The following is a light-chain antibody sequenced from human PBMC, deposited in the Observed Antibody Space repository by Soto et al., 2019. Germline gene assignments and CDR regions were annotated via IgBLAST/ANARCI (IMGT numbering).Light chain of an antibody. V-gene: IGKV1-5*03. CDR3: QQYNTYSPWT. J-gene: IGKJ1*01. Sequence: DIPMTQSPSTLSASVGDRVTITCRASQSISTWLAWYQQKPGRAPNLLIYKTSSLERGAPPRFSGSGSGTEFTLTISSLQPDDFAPYYCQQYNTYSPWTFGQGTKVEIK. CDR2: KTS. CDR1: QSISTW.